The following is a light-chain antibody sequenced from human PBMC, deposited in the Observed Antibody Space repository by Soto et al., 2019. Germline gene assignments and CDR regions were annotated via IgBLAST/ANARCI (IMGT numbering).Light chain of an antibody. CDR2: AAS. CDR1: QNIDHH. Sequence: DIQMTQSPSSLSASVGDRVTITCRASQNIDHHLNWYQHKPGRAPKLLMDAASRVQSGVPSRFSGSGTGTEFTLIINSLQPEDFATYYCQQSYSTTWTFGQGTRVEVK. J-gene: IGKJ1*01. CDR3: QQSYSTTWT. V-gene: IGKV1-39*01.